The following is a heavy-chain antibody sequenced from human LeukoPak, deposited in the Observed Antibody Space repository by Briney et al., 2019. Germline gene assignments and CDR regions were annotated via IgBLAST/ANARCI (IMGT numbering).Heavy chain of an antibody. CDR1: GFTFSSYD. CDR2: ISSISSTI. CDR3: ARTYYDILTGYNPYFDY. D-gene: IGHD3-9*01. V-gene: IGHV3-48*03. Sequence: PGGSLRLSCAASGFTFSSYDMNWVRQAPGKGLEWVSYISSISSTIYYADSVKGRFTISRDNAKNFLYLQMNSLRAEDTAVYYCARTYYDILTGYNPYFDYWGQGILVTVSS. J-gene: IGHJ4*02.